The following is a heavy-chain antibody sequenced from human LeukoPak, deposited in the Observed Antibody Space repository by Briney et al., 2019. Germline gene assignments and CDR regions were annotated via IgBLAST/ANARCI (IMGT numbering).Heavy chain of an antibody. J-gene: IGHJ4*02. Sequence: SETLSLTCTVSGGSISSGSYYWSWIRQPAGKGLEWIGRIYTSGSTNYNPSLKSRVTISVDTSKNQFSLKLSSVTAADTAVYYCARRRRYYYGSGSYYIDYWGQGTLVTVSS. CDR2: IYTSGST. CDR1: GGSISSGSYY. CDR3: ARRRRYYYGSGSYYIDY. D-gene: IGHD3-10*01. V-gene: IGHV4-61*02.